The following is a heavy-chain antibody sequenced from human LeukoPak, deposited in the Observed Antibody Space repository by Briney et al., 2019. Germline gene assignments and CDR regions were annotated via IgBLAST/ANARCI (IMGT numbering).Heavy chain of an antibody. Sequence: SETLSLTCAVYGGSFSGYYWSWIRQPPGKGLEWIGEVNHSGSTNYNPSLKSRVTISVDTSKNQFSLKLSSVTAADTAVYYCARGWGGSANAFDIWGQGTMVTVSS. J-gene: IGHJ3*02. CDR3: ARGWGGSANAFDI. V-gene: IGHV4-34*01. CDR1: GGSFSGYY. D-gene: IGHD5-12*01. CDR2: VNHSGST.